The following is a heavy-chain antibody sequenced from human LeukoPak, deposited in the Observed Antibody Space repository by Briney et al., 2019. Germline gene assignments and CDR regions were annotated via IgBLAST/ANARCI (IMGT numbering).Heavy chain of an antibody. Sequence: GGSLRLSCAASGFTFSSYEMNWVRQAPGKGLEWVSYITSSGSTIYYADSVKGRFTISRDNAKNSLYLQMNSLRAEDTAVYYCARESYDFWSGYNWGQGTLVTVSS. CDR1: GFTFSSYE. V-gene: IGHV3-48*03. CDR2: ITSSGSTI. D-gene: IGHD3-3*01. CDR3: ARESYDFWSGYN. J-gene: IGHJ4*02.